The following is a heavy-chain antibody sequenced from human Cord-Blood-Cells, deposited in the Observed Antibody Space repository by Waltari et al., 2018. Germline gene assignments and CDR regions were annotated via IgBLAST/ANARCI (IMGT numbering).Heavy chain of an antibody. D-gene: IGHD3-10*01. CDR3: ATDRVVGGSGSYYYYYGMDV. J-gene: IGHJ6*02. V-gene: IGHV1-24*01. CDR1: GYTLTELS. Sequence: QVQLVQSGAEVKKPGASVKVPCKVSGYTLTELSITWVRQASGNRQGWMGGFDPEDGETIYAQKFQGRVTMTEDTSTDTAYMELSSLRSEDTAVYYCATDRVVGGSGSYYYYYGMDVWGQGTTVTVSS. CDR2: FDPEDGET.